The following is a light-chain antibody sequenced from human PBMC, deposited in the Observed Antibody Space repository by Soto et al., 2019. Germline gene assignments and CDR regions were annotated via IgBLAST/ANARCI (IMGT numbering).Light chain of an antibody. V-gene: IGLV2-8*01. CDR3: TAFAGIKKLL. CDR1: SSDIGGYNY. CDR2: EVS. J-gene: IGLJ2*01. Sequence: QSVLTQPPSASGSPGQSVTISCTGTSSDIGGYNYVSWYRQHPGKAPKLMMFEVSKRPSGVPDRFSGSKFGNTGSLTVSGRQTEYEADYYCTAFAGIKKLLIGGGTKLTVL.